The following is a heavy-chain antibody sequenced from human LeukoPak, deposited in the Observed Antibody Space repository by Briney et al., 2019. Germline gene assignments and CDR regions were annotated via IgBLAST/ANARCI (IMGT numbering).Heavy chain of an antibody. Sequence: GGSLRLSCAASGFTLSSYAMTWVRQAPGKGLEWVGQTVSEIDGGTTDYATPVKGRFTISRDDSKSTLYLQMNSLKIEDTAVYYCTTDEDWNYARKDVWGQGATVIVSS. V-gene: IGHV3-15*04. CDR3: TTDEDWNYARKDV. CDR1: GFTLSSYA. D-gene: IGHD1-7*01. CDR2: TVSEIDGGTT. J-gene: IGHJ6*02.